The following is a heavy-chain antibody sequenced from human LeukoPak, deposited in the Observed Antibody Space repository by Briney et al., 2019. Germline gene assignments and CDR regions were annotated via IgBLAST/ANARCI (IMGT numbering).Heavy chain of an antibody. Sequence: KSSETLSLTCTVSGGSISSYYWSWIRQPPGKGLEWIGYIYYSGSTNYNPSLKSRVTISVDTSKNQFSLKLSSVTAADTAVYYCARGEIAAAGIDYWGQGILVTVSS. CDR1: GGSISSYY. D-gene: IGHD6-13*01. V-gene: IGHV4-59*01. CDR3: ARGEIAAAGIDY. J-gene: IGHJ4*02. CDR2: IYYSGST.